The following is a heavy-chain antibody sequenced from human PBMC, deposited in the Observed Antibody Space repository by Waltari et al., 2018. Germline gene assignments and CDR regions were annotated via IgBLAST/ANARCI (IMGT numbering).Heavy chain of an antibody. CDR1: GFPIGSEYY. V-gene: IGHV4-38-2*01. CDR3: ARLSPYTSSGDFFDP. J-gene: IGHJ5*02. CDR2: TYHSGGD. Sequence: QVQLQESGPRLVKPSETLSLTCSVSGFPIGSEYYWAWVRQSPGEGLVWIGSTYHSGGDDYNPSLKGRVTISVDTSKNQFSLKLTSVTVADSGVYYCARLSPYTSSGDFFDPWGQGALVTVSS. D-gene: IGHD2-21*02.